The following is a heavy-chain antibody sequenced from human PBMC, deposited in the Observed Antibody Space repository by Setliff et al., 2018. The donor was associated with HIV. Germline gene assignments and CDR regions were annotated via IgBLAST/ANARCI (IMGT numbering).Heavy chain of an antibody. J-gene: IGHJ4*02. D-gene: IGHD6-19*01. Sequence: ASVKVSCKASGYTFTTYGISWVRQAPGQGPEWMGWINTETGNPMYAQGFRGRLVFSLDSSVNTAYLQINSLKTEDTAVYYCARGAGAGPNFHFDSWGQGTLVTVSS. CDR2: INTETGNP. CDR3: ARGAGAGPNFHFDS. V-gene: IGHV7-4-1*02. CDR1: GYTFTTYG.